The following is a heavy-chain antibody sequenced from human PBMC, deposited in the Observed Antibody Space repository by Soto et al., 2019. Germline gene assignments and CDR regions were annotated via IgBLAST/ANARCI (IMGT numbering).Heavy chain of an antibody. CDR2: IWYDGSNK. CDR3: ATLLFGRGVNGMGV. V-gene: IGHV3-33*01. J-gene: IGHJ6*02. Sequence: QVQLVESGGGVVQPGRSPRLSCAASGFTFSSYGMHWVRQAPGKGLEWVAVIWYDGSNKYYADSVKGRFTISRDNSKNTLYLQMNRLRAEDTAVDYWATLLFGRGVNGMGVRGQGTTVTVSS. D-gene: IGHD3-10*01. CDR1: GFTFSSYG.